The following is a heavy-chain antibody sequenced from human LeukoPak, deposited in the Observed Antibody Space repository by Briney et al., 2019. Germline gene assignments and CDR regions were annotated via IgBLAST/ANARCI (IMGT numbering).Heavy chain of an antibody. CDR3: ARWEARDTWVYDY. CDR1: GFTLSNYW. V-gene: IGHV3-7*01. J-gene: IGHJ4*02. Sequence: GGSLRLSCAASGFTLSNYWMSWVRQAPGRGLEWVANIKQDGSKLSYVDSVKGRFTVSRDNAKNSLYLQMNSLRAEDTAVYYCARWEARDTWVYDYWGQGTLVTVSS. D-gene: IGHD1-26*01. CDR2: IKQDGSKL.